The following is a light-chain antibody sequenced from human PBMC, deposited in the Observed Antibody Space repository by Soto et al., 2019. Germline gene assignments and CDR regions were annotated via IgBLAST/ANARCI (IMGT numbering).Light chain of an antibody. Sequence: EIVLMQSPANRSVSPGERASLSWRAIQSVSSSYLSWYQQKPGQAPRLLLYGASTRATGGPARCSRSRSWAKFTLTISILHSEHFAVYYCQQYNHCPPETFGQGTNVDIK. V-gene: IGKV3-15*01. J-gene: IGKJ1*01. CDR2: GAS. CDR1: QSVSSSY. CDR3: QQYNHCPPET.